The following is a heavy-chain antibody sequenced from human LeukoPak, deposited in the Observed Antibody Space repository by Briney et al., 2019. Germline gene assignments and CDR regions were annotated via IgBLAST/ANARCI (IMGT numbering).Heavy chain of an antibody. CDR2: ITNGGSTI. Sequence: GRSLRLSCAASGFTFSDYNMNWVRQAPGKGLEWVSYITNGGSTILHADSVKGRFTISRDNAKKTLYLQMNSLRAEDTAVYCCARDRGHSGYDLYDYWGQGTLVTVSS. D-gene: IGHD5-12*01. J-gene: IGHJ4*02. CDR3: ARDRGHSGYDLYDY. CDR1: GFTFSDYN. V-gene: IGHV3-11*04.